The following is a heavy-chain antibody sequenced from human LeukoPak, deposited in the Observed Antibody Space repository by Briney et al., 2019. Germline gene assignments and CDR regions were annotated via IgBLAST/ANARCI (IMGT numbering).Heavy chain of an antibody. CDR1: GFTFSSYG. Sequence: PGGSLRLSCAASGFTFSSYGMSWVRQAPGKGLEWVSTISGTDDITYYADSVKGRFTISRDNSKNTLSLQMNSLRAEDTAVYYCAKDEYCGGDSCYSLPNNWFDPWGQGTLVTVSS. CDR2: ISGTDDIT. CDR3: AKDEYCGGDSCYSLPNNWFDP. J-gene: IGHJ5*02. D-gene: IGHD2-15*01. V-gene: IGHV3-23*01.